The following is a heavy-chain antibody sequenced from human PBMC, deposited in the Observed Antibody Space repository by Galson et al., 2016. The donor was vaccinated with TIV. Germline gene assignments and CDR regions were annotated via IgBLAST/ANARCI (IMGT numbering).Heavy chain of an antibody. J-gene: IGHJ5*01. CDR3: ARDVEARLYEPNWFDS. D-gene: IGHD3-3*01. V-gene: IGHV1-69*04. CDR2: IILVVGLA. Sequence: SVKVSCKASGGSLSTYTISWVRQAPGQGLEWMGRIILVVGLANYAQKFQGRLTITADTSTTTAYMELSSLRSEDTDVYFCARDVEARLYEPNWFDSWGQGTLVTVSS. CDR1: GGSLSTYT.